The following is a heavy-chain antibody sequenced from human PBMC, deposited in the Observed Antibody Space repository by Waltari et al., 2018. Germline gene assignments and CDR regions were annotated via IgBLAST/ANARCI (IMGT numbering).Heavy chain of an antibody. CDR1: GFALHYNY. Sequence: EVQLVESGGGLIQPGGSLRLSCAASGFALHYNYMSWLRQAPGKGLEWVSVIYAGGNTKYADSVKGRFTISRDDSTSMLYLEMNSLRDDDTAVYYCARAGLGSPMEWLRLFDQWGQGTLVTVSS. CDR2: IYAGGNT. V-gene: IGHV3-53*01. J-gene: IGHJ4*02. CDR3: ARAGLGSPMEWLRLFDQ. D-gene: IGHD5-12*01.